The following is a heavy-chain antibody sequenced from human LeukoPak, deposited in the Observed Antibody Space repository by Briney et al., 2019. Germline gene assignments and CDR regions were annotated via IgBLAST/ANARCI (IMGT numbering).Heavy chain of an antibody. V-gene: IGHV4-34*01. Sequence: PSETLSLTCAVYGGSFSGYYWSWIRQPPGKGPEWIGEINHSGSTNHNPSLKSRVTISVDTSKNQFSLKLSSVTAADTAVYYCASLFYYDSSGYYWDFDYWGQGTLVTVSS. CDR1: GGSFSGYY. D-gene: IGHD3-22*01. CDR2: INHSGST. CDR3: ASLFYYDSSGYYWDFDY. J-gene: IGHJ4*02.